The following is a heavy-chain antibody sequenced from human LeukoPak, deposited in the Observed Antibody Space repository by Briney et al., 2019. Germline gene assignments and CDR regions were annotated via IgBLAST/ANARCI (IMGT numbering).Heavy chain of an antibody. CDR2: LYWDDDK. V-gene: IGHV2-5*02. CDR3: ALPGGRGGNAYWYFDL. Sequence: SGPTLVNPPQTLTLTCTFSGFSLSTSGVGVGWIRQPPGKALEWLALLYWDDDKRYSPSLKSRLTITKDTSKNQVVLTMTNMDPVDTATYCCALPGGRGGNAYWYFDLWGRGTLVTVSS. CDR1: GFSLSTSGVG. D-gene: IGHD3-10*01. J-gene: IGHJ2*01.